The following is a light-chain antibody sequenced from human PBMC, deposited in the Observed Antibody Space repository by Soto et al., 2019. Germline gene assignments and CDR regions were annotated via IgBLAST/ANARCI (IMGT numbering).Light chain of an antibody. Sequence: EIVLTQSPASLSVSPGERATLSCRASQRISSNLAWYQQKPGQAPRLLIYGASTRATGIPDRFSGSGSETEFTLTISSLQSEDFAVYYWQQYNNWPPYTFGQGTKLEIK. CDR1: QRISSN. CDR2: GAS. V-gene: IGKV3D-15*01. J-gene: IGKJ2*01. CDR3: QQYNNWPPYT.